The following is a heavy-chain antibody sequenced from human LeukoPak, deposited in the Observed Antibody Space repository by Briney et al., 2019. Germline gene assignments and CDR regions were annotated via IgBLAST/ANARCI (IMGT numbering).Heavy chain of an antibody. CDR1: GYTFTSYG. CDR2: ISAYNGNT. Sequence: GASVKVSRKASGYTFTSYGISWVRQAPGQGLEWMGWISAYNGNTNYAQKLQGRVTMTTDTSTSTAYMELRSLRSDDTAVYYCARASYYGSGTPYTDYWGQGTLVTVSS. V-gene: IGHV1-18*01. J-gene: IGHJ4*01. CDR3: ARASYYGSGTPYTDY. D-gene: IGHD3-10*01.